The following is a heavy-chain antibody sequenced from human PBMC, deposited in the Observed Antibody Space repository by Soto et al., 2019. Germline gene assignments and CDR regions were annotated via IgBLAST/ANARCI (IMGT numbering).Heavy chain of an antibody. CDR1: GDSVSSNSAA. V-gene: IGHV6-1*01. J-gene: IGHJ4*02. CDR3: ARDRAYDILTGYFFDY. Sequence: SETLSLTCAISGDSVSSNSAAWNWIRQSPSRGLEWLGRTYYRSKWYNDYAVSVKSRITINPDTSKNQFSLQLNSVTPEDTAVYYCARDRAYDILTGYFFDYWGQGTLVTVSS. D-gene: IGHD3-9*01. CDR2: TYYRSKWYN.